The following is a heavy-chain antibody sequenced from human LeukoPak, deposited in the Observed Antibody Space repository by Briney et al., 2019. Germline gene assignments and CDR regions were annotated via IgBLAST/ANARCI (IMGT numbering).Heavy chain of an antibody. Sequence: GASVKVSCRASGYTFTSYYMHWVRQAPGQGLEWMGIINPSGGSTSYAQKFQGRVTMARDTSTSTVYMELSSLRSEDTAVYYCARESSWYMDVWGKGTTVTVSS. V-gene: IGHV1-46*01. CDR2: INPSGGST. CDR1: GYTFTSYY. J-gene: IGHJ6*03. D-gene: IGHD3-10*01. CDR3: ARESSWYMDV.